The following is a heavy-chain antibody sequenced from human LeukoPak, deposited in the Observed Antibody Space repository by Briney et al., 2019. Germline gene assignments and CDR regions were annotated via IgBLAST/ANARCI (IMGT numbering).Heavy chain of an antibody. CDR1: GGSISSSSYY. CDR3: ARDLGGPTVITRLPFDY. Sequence: PSETLSLTCTVSGGSISSSSYYWGWIRQPPGKGLEWIGSIYYSGSTYYNPSLKSRVTISVDTSKNQFSLKLSSVTAADTAVYYCARDLGGPTVITRLPFDYWGQGTLVTVSS. CDR2: IYYSGST. D-gene: IGHD4-17*01. V-gene: IGHV4-39*07. J-gene: IGHJ4*02.